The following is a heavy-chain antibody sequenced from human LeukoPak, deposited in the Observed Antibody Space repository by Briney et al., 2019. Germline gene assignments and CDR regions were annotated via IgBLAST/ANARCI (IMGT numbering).Heavy chain of an antibody. Sequence: GGSLRLSCAASGFTFSSYWMHWVRQAPGKGLVWVSHISSDGSSTSYADSVKGRFTISRDNAKNTLYLQMNRLRAEDTAVYYCARDKVSNYVFDYWGQGTLVIVSS. CDR3: ARDKVSNYVFDY. D-gene: IGHD4-11*01. CDR1: GFTFSSYW. V-gene: IGHV3-74*01. CDR2: ISSDGSST. J-gene: IGHJ4*02.